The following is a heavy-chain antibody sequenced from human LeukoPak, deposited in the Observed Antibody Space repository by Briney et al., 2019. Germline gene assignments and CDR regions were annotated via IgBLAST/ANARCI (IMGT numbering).Heavy chain of an antibody. J-gene: IGHJ4*02. CDR2: NYPGDSDT. CDR1: GYSLTSLW. Sequence: GESLKISWKGSGYSLTSLWIGWVPQIPGKGLGGIGINYPGDSDTRYSPSFQGQVTISADKSIRTAYLQWSSLKASYTAMYYCARLDSSSWYYFDDWGQGTLVTVSS. CDR3: ARLDSSSWYYFDD. D-gene: IGHD6-13*01. V-gene: IGHV5-51*01.